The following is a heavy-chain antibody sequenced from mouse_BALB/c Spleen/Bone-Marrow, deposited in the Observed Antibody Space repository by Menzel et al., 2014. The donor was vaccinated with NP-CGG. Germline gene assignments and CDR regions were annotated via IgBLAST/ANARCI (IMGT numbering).Heavy chain of an antibody. CDR3: ARGIRGSGMDY. CDR1: GFTFXSYT. D-gene: IGHD3-2*02. Sequence: EVMLVESGGGLVQPGGSLKLSCAASGFTFXSYTMSWVRQTPEKRLEWVAYISNGGGSTYYPDTVKGRFTISRDNAKNTLYLQMSSLKSEDTAMYYCARGIRGSGMDYWGQGTSITVSS. CDR2: ISNGGGST. V-gene: IGHV5-12-2*01. J-gene: IGHJ4*01.